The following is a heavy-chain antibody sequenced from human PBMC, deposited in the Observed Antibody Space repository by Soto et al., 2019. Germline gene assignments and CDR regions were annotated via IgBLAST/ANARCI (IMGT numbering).Heavy chain of an antibody. CDR2: ISYDGSNK. V-gene: IGHV3-30-3*01. D-gene: IGHD1-26*01. J-gene: IGHJ4*02. Sequence: SLRLSCAASGFTFSSYAMHWVRQAPGKGLEWVAVISYDGSNKYYADSVKGRFTISRDNSKNTLYLQMNSLRAEDTAVYYCARPGSSGSYYVYWGQGTLVTVSS. CDR1: GFTFSSYA. CDR3: ARPGSSGSYYVY.